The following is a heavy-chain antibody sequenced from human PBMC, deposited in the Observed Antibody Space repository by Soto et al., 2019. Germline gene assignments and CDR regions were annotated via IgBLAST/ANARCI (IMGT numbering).Heavy chain of an antibody. CDR3: SRNLPGRPNDY. CDR2: IIPIFGTA. J-gene: IGHJ4*02. V-gene: IGHV1-69*01. CDR1: GGTFSSYA. Sequence: QVQLVQSGAEVKKPVSSVKVSCKASGGTFSSYAISWVRHAPGQGLEWMGGIIPIFGTANYAQKFQGRVTITADESTSTAYMELSSLRSEDTAVYYCSRNLPGRPNDYWGQGTLVTVSS.